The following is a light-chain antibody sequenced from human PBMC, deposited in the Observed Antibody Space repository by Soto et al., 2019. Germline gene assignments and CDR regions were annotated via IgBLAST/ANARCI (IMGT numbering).Light chain of an antibody. CDR3: LQHNTYPWT. Sequence: DIQMTQSPASLPASVGDRVTITCRASQGISNELAWYQQIPGKAPKRLIYAVSSLQTGVPSRFSGSGSGTEFTLTISSLQPEDFATYYCLQHNTYPWTCGQGTKLEIK. J-gene: IGKJ1*01. CDR1: QGISNE. V-gene: IGKV1-17*01. CDR2: AVS.